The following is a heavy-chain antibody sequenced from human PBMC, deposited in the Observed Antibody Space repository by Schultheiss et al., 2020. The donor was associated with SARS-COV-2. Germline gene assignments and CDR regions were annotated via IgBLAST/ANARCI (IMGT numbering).Heavy chain of an antibody. CDR3: ANGAFDY. Sequence: GGSLRLSCAASGFTFSSYWMSWVRQASGKGLEWVGRIRSKANSYATAYVASVKGRFTISRDNSKNTLYLQMNSLRAEDTAVYYCANGAFDYWGQGTLVTVSS. CDR1: GFTFSSYW. J-gene: IGHJ4*02. D-gene: IGHD1-26*01. CDR2: IRSKANSYAT. V-gene: IGHV3-73*01.